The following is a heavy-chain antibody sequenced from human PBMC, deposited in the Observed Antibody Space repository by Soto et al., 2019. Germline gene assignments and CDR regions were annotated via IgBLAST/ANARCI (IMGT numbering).Heavy chain of an antibody. D-gene: IGHD2-2*01. J-gene: IGHJ6*02. Sequence: QVQLVQSGAEVKKPGSSVKVSCKASGGTFSSYAISWVRQAPGQGLEWMGGITPISDTTNYAQKFQGRVTIPANESTSTAYMELRSLRSEDTAVYYCARSQGSSTSLEIYYYFYYGMDVWGQGTTVTVSS. CDR2: ITPISDTT. CDR3: ARSQGSSTSLEIYYYFYYGMDV. V-gene: IGHV1-69*01. CDR1: GGTFSSYA.